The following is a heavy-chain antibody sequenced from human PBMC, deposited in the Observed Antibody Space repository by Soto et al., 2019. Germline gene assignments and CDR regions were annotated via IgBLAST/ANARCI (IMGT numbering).Heavy chain of an antibody. J-gene: IGHJ4*02. Sequence: SLRLSCAASGFTFSDYYMSWIRQAPGKGLEWVSYISSSSSYTNYADSVKGRFTISRDNAKNSLYLQMNSLRAEDTAVYYCARDLVATLYYFDYWGQGTLVTVSS. D-gene: IGHD5-12*01. V-gene: IGHV3-11*06. CDR3: ARDLVATLYYFDY. CDR2: ISSSSSYT. CDR1: GFTFSDYY.